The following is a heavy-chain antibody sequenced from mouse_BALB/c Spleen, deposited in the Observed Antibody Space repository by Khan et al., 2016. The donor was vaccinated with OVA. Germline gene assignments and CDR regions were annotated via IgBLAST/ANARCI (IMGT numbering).Heavy chain of an antibody. J-gene: IGHJ4*01. V-gene: IGHV2-6-4*01. CDR3: ARADYRYDGYYAMDY. CDR2: IWGGGGT. CDR1: GFSLSRYN. Sequence: QVQLKESGPGLVAPSQSLSITCTVSGFSLSRYNIHWVRQPPGKGLEWLGMIWGGGGTDYNSTLKSRLTISKDNSKSHVFLKMNSLQTDDSAMYYCARADYRYDGYYAMDYWGQGTSVTVSS. D-gene: IGHD2-14*01.